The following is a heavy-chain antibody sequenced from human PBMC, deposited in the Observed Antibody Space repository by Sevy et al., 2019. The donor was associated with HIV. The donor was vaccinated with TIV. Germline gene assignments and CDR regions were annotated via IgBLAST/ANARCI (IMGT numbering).Heavy chain of an antibody. Sequence: GGSLRLSCAASGFTFSEFGMHWVRQAPGKGLEWVAVISHDGRNNKYNADSVEGRFTISRDNSKNTLYLQMNSLRADDTAIYYCARDRGEILRSAFKSWGQGTLVTVSS. J-gene: IGHJ5*02. CDR2: ISHDGRNNK. V-gene: IGHV3-30*04. CDR3: ARDRGEILRSAFKS. D-gene: IGHD3-10*01. CDR1: GFTFSEFG.